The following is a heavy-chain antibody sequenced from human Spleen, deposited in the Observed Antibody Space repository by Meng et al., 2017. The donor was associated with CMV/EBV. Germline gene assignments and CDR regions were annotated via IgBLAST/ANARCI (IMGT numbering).Heavy chain of an antibody. V-gene: IGHV4-30-4*08. Sequence: QVQLQESGPGLVNPSHTLSLTCTVSGGSISSGDYYWSWIRQPPGKGLEWIGYIYYSGSTYYNPSLKSRVTISVDTSKNQFSLKLSSVTAADTAVYYCARDPLYGDTNWFDPWGQGTLVTVSS. CDR1: GGSISSGDYY. CDR3: ARDPLYGDTNWFDP. J-gene: IGHJ5*02. D-gene: IGHD5-18*01. CDR2: IYYSGST.